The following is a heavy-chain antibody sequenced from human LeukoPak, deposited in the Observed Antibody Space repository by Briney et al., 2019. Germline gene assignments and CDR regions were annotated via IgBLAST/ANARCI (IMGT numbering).Heavy chain of an antibody. CDR3: ARGFGRFGHRFGY. D-gene: IGHD3-10*01. CDR1: GFTFSRYS. J-gene: IGHJ4*02. CDR2: ISISSNYI. Sequence: GGSLRLSCAASGFTFSRYSMNWVRQAPGKGLEWVSSISISSNYIYYPDSLKGRFTISRDNAKNSLYLQMNSLRAEDTAFYYCARGFGRFGHRFGYLGQGTLVTVSS. V-gene: IGHV3-21*01.